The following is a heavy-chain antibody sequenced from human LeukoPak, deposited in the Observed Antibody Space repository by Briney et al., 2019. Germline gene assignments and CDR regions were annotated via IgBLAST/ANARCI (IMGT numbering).Heavy chain of an antibody. D-gene: IGHD6-6*01. V-gene: IGHV1-69*01. Sequence: SVKVSCKASGGTFSSYAISWVRQAPGQGLEWMGGIIPIFGTANYAQKFQGRVTITADESTSTAYMGLSSLRSEDTAVYYCANGIAARPDYYYYMDVWGKGTTVTVSS. CDR3: ANGIAARPDYYYYMDV. J-gene: IGHJ6*03. CDR2: IIPIFGTA. CDR1: GGTFSSYA.